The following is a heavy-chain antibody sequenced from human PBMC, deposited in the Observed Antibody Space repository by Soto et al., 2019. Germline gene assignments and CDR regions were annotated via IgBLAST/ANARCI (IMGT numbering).Heavy chain of an antibody. V-gene: IGHV1-2*02. D-gene: IGHD1-1*01. J-gene: IGHJ6*02. Sequence: QVQLVQSGAEVKKPGASVKVSCKASGYTFTGYYMHWVRQAPGQGREWMGWINPNSGGTNYAQKFQGRVTMTRDTYISTAYMELSRLRSDDTAVYYCARAFRTWKYYYGMDVWGQGTTVTVSS. CDR1: GYTFTGYY. CDR2: INPNSGGT. CDR3: ARAFRTWKYYYGMDV.